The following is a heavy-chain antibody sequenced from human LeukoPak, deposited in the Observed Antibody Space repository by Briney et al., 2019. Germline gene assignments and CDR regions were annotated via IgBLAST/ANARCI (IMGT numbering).Heavy chain of an antibody. J-gene: IGHJ4*02. Sequence: GASIRLSGAASGFTFRSYSMSCVREAPGKRLEWISYIGASSSTRYYADSVKGRFTISRDNAKNSLFLQMISLRIEDTAVYYCARMERDLIDYWGQGTLVTVSS. CDR3: ARMERDLIDY. CDR1: GFTFRSYS. D-gene: IGHD1-1*01. CDR2: IGASSSTR. V-gene: IGHV3-48*01.